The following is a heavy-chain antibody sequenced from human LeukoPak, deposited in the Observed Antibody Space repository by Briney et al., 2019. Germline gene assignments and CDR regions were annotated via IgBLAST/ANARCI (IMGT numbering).Heavy chain of an antibody. D-gene: IGHD6-19*01. J-gene: IGHJ3*02. CDR2: INHSGST. CDR1: GGSFSGYY. Sequence: SETLSLTCAVYGGSFSGYYWSWIRQPPGKGLEWIGEINHSGSTNYNPSLKSRVTISVDTSKNQFSLKLSSVTAADTAVYYCARVGSSGRYDAFDIWGQGTMVTVSS. CDR3: ARVGSSGRYDAFDI. V-gene: IGHV4-34*01.